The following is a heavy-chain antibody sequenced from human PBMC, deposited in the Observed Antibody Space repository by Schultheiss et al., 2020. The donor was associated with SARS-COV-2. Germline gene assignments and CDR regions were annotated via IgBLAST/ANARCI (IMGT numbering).Heavy chain of an antibody. Sequence: GGSLRLSCAASGFTFSDYYMSWIRQAPGKGLEWVSAISGSGGSTYYADSVKGRFTISRDNSKNTLYLQMNSLRAEDTAVYYCARIGYGDDSWGQGTLVTVSS. CDR1: GFTFSDYY. J-gene: IGHJ4*02. CDR2: ISGSGGST. D-gene: IGHD5-18*01. CDR3: ARIGYGDDS. V-gene: IGHV3-23*01.